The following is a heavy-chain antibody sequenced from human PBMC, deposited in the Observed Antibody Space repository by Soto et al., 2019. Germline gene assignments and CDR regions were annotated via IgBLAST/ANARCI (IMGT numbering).Heavy chain of an antibody. V-gene: IGHV3-74*01. J-gene: IGHJ6*03. CDR1: GFTFSSYW. CDR3: AREPYSSSGYYYYYMDV. D-gene: IGHD6-19*01. CDR2: INSDGSST. Sequence: PGGSLRLSCAASGFTFSSYWMHWVRQAPGKGLVWVSRINSDGSSTSYADSVKGRFTISRDNAKNTLYLQMNSLRAEDTAVYYCAREPYSSSGYYYYYMDVWGKGTTVTVS.